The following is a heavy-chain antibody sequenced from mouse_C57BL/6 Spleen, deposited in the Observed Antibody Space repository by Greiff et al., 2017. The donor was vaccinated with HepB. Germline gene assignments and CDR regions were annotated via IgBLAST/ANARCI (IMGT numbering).Heavy chain of an antibody. CDR3: ARGRYNYGDYYAMDY. CDR1: GYSITSGYD. Sequence: EVQLQESGPGMVKPSQSLSLTCTVTGYSITSGYDWHWIRHFPGNKLEWMGYISYSGSTNYNPSLKSRISITHDTSKNHFFLKLNSVTTEDTATYYCARGRYNYGDYYAMDYWGQGTSVTVSS. J-gene: IGHJ4*01. V-gene: IGHV3-1*01. D-gene: IGHD2-12*01. CDR2: ISYSGST.